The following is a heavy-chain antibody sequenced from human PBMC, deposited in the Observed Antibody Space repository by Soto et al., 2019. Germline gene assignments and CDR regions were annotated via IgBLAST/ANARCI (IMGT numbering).Heavy chain of an antibody. CDR2: IWYDGSNK. Sequence: PGGSLRLSCAASGFTFSSYGMHWVRQAPGKGLEWVAVIWYDGSNKYYADSVKGRFTISRDNSKNTLYLQMNSLRAEDTAVYYSARDLEAAAAQSFDYWGQGTLVTVSS. CDR1: GFTFSSYG. V-gene: IGHV3-33*01. D-gene: IGHD6-13*01. CDR3: ARDLEAAAAQSFDY. J-gene: IGHJ4*02.